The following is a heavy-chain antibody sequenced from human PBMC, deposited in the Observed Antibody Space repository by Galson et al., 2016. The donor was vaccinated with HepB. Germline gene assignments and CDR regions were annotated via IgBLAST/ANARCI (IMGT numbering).Heavy chain of an antibody. CDR2: ISGSGGST. Sequence: SLRLSCAASGFTFSNYAMSWVRQAPGKGLEWVSGISGSGGSTYYADSGKGRFTISRDNSKNTLFLQMHSLRAEDTAVYYCAKDEGWAAAGRYYFDYWGQGTLVTASS. CDR3: AKDEGWAAAGRYYFDY. CDR1: GFTFSNYA. J-gene: IGHJ4*02. V-gene: IGHV3-23*01. D-gene: IGHD6-13*01.